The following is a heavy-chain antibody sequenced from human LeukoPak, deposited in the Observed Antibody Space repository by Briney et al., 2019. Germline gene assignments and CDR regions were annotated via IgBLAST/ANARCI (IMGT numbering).Heavy chain of an antibody. J-gene: IGHJ6*02. Sequence: SETLSLTCTVSGGSISSSSYYWGWIRQPPGKGLEWIVSIYYSGSTYYNPSLKSRVTISVDTSKNRFSLKLSSVTAADTAVYYCARRPFSSTSSNYYYYGMDVWGQGTTVTVSS. CDR1: GGSISSSSYY. CDR2: IYYSGST. D-gene: IGHD2-2*01. CDR3: ARRPFSSTSSNYYYYGMDV. V-gene: IGHV4-39*01.